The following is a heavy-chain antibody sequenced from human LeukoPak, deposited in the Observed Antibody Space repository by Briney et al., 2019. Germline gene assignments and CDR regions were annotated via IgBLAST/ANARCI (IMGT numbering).Heavy chain of an antibody. CDR3: AGTSVLRFLELYWGFDY. CDR2: INHSGST. J-gene: IGHJ4*02. D-gene: IGHD3-3*01. Sequence: SETLSLTCTVSGGSISSSSYYWSWIRQPPGKGLEWIGEINHSGSTNYNPSLKSRVTISVDTSKNQFSLKLSSVTAADTAVYYCAGTSVLRFLELYWGFDYWGQGTLVTVSS. CDR1: GGSISSSSYY. V-gene: IGHV4-39*07.